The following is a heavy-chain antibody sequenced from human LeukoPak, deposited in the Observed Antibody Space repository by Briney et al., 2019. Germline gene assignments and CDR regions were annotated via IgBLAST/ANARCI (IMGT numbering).Heavy chain of an antibody. CDR1: GFTVSSNY. Sequence: PGGSLRLSCAASGFTVSSNYMSWVRQAPGKGLEWVSVIYSGGSTYYADSVKGRFTISRDNSKNTLYLQMNSLRAEDTAVYYCAKANSGWLDLTAEYFQHWGQGTLVTVSS. CDR2: IYSGGST. D-gene: IGHD6-19*01. V-gene: IGHV3-53*01. J-gene: IGHJ1*01. CDR3: AKANSGWLDLTAEYFQH.